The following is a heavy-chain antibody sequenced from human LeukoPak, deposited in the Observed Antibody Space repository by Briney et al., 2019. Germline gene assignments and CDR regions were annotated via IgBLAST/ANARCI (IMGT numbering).Heavy chain of an antibody. V-gene: IGHV5-51*01. CDR3: ARPYYGTTDAFDI. Sequence: GESLKISCKGSGYSFTNYWIGWVRQLPGQGLELMGIIYPGDSDTRYSPSFQGQVTISADKSISTAYLQWSSLKASDTAMYYCARPYYGTTDAFDIWGQGTMVTVSS. CDR1: GYSFTNYW. D-gene: IGHD4-17*01. J-gene: IGHJ3*02. CDR2: IYPGDSDT.